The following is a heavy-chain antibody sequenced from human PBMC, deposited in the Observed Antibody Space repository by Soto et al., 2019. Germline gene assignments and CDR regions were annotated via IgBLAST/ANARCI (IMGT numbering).Heavy chain of an antibody. J-gene: IGHJ4*01. Sequence: GGSLRLSCAASGFTFSSYSMNWVRQAPGKGLEWVSSISSSSSYIYYADSVKGRFTISRDNAKNSLYLQMNSLRAEDTAMYYCARGHNGAGSYYGIDYWGLGTLVTVSS. V-gene: IGHV3-21*01. CDR3: ARGHNGAGSYYGIDY. D-gene: IGHD3-10*01. CDR1: GFTFSSYS. CDR2: ISSSSSYI.